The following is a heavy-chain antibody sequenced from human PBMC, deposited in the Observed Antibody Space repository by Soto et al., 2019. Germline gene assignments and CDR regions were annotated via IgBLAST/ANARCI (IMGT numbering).Heavy chain of an antibody. V-gene: IGHV4-39*01. D-gene: IGHD4-17*01. J-gene: IGHJ5*02. CDR3: ARATVTTVWFAP. Sequence: QLQLQESGPGLVKPSETLSLTCTVSGGSISSSSYYWGWIRQPPGKGLEWIGSIYYSGSTYYNPSLKSRVTISVDTSKNQFSLKLSSVTAADTAVYYCARATVTTVWFAPWGQGTLVTVSS. CDR2: IYYSGST. CDR1: GGSISSSSYY.